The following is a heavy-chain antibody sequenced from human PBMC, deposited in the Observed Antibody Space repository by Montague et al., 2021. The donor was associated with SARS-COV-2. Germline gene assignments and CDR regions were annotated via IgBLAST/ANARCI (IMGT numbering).Heavy chain of an antibody. CDR1: GFTFSSYS. D-gene: IGHD6-19*01. Sequence: SLRLSCAASGFTFSSYSMNWVRQAPGKGLEWVSSISSSSSYIYYAGSVKGRFTISRDNAKNSLYLQMNSLRAADTAVYYCARGNRIAVAGTDFDYWGQGTLVTVSS. CDR3: ARGNRIAVAGTDFDY. CDR2: ISSSSSYI. V-gene: IGHV3-21*04. J-gene: IGHJ4*02.